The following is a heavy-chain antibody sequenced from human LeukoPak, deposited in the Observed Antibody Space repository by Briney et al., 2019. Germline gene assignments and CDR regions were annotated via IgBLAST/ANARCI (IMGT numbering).Heavy chain of an antibody. CDR1: GFTFSSYA. CDR3: ARGGFSHGFDL. Sequence: GGSLRLSCAASGFTFSSYAMSWVRQAPGKGLVWVSRVDNDGSGPIYADSVKGRFTTSRDNAKNTVFLQMNSLRVEDTAVYYCARGGFSHGFDLWGQGTRVTVSS. V-gene: IGHV3-74*01. D-gene: IGHD2/OR15-2a*01. J-gene: IGHJ4*02. CDR2: VDNDGSGP.